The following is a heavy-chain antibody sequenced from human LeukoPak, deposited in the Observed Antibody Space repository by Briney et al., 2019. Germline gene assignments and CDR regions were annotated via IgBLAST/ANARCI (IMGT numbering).Heavy chain of an antibody. CDR1: RLTFNTYW. J-gene: IGHJ2*01. CDR2: IKFDGSLA. V-gene: IGHV3-74*01. D-gene: IGHD3-22*01. CDR3: VTGHYDSRMYFDL. Sequence: GGSLRLSCGASRLTFNTYWIHWVRQAPGKGLVWVSQIKFDGSLASYADSVKGRFTISRDNTKNTLYLQMNSLGTEDTAVYYCVTGHYDSRMYFDLWGRGTLVIASS.